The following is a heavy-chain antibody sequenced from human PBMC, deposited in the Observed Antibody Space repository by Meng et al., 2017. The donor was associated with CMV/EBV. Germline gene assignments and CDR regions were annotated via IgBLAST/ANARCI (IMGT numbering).Heavy chain of an antibody. CDR3: ARGGRLLDINWYFDL. V-gene: IGHV3-30*04. CDR1: GFTFSDYA. J-gene: IGHJ2*01. Sequence: GESLKISCAASGFTFSDYAMHWVRQAPGKGLEWVTVISYDGSNKYFADSVKGRFNISRDISKNRLYLRMNGLTTEDTALYYCARGGRLLDINWYFDLWGRGTLVTVSS. CDR2: ISYDGSNK. D-gene: IGHD3/OR15-3a*01.